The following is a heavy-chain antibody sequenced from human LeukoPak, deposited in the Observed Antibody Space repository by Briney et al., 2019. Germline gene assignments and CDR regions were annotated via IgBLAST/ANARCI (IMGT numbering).Heavy chain of an antibody. CDR3: ARDYGGLSRDAFDI. J-gene: IGHJ3*02. D-gene: IGHD2-2*01. Sequence: GGSLRLSCAASGFTFSSYSMNWVRQAPGKGLEWVSSISSSSSYICYADSVKGRFTISRDNAKNSLYLQMNSLRAEDTAVYYCARDYGGLSRDAFDIWGQGTMVTVSS. CDR1: GFTFSSYS. V-gene: IGHV3-21*01. CDR2: ISSSSSYI.